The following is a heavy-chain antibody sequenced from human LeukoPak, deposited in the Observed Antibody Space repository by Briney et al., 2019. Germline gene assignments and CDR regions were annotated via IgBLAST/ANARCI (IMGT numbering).Heavy chain of an antibody. V-gene: IGHV3-21*04. CDR1: GFTFSSYS. J-gene: IGHJ4*02. CDR3: AKDLGLRWYSGFDY. D-gene: IGHD4-23*01. CDR2: ISSSSYI. Sequence: GGSLRLSCAASGFTFSSYSMNWVRQAPGKGLEWVSSISSSSYIYYADSVKGRFTISRDNAKNSLYLQMNSLRAEDTAVYYCAKDLGLRWYSGFDYWGQGTLVTVSS.